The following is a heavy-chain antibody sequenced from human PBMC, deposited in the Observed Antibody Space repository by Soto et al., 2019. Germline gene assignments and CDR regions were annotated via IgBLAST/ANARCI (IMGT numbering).Heavy chain of an antibody. Sequence: QVQLVQSGAEVKKPGASVKVSCKASGYTFTSHNIVGVRQASGQELEWVGGMNPNSGNADYAQKFQGRVTMTRDTSISTAYMELSSLRSEDTAVYYCARRMSSSQFYYYMDVWGKGTTVTVSS. CDR2: MNPNSGNA. V-gene: IGHV1-8*01. D-gene: IGHD6-6*01. CDR3: ARRMSSSQFYYYMDV. CDR1: GYTFTSHN. J-gene: IGHJ6*03.